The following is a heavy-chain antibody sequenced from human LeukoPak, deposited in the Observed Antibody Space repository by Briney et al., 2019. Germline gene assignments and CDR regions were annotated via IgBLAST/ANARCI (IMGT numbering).Heavy chain of an antibody. CDR1: GFTFSNYE. J-gene: IGHJ3*02. Sequence: PGGSLRLSCAASGFTFSNYEMNWVRQAPWKELEWVSHISISGSPIYYRDSVKGRFTISRDNAKNSLYLQMNSLRPEDTAVYYCARVEGLRGRAFDIWGQGTMVTVSS. V-gene: IGHV3-48*03. CDR2: ISISGSPI. CDR3: ARVEGLRGRAFDI. D-gene: IGHD4-17*01.